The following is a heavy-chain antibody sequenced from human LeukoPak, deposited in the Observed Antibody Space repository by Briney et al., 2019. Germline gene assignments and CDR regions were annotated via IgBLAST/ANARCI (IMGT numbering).Heavy chain of an antibody. D-gene: IGHD5-18*01. CDR3: ARSGYSYGADAFDI. V-gene: IGHV4-39*07. CDR2: IYYSGST. Sequence: SETLSLTCTFSAGSISSSNYYWGWIRQPPGKGLEWIGSIYYSGSTYYNPSLKSRVTISVDTSKNQFSLKLSSVTAADTAVYYCARSGYSYGADAFDIWGQGTMVTVSS. CDR1: AGSISSSNYY. J-gene: IGHJ3*02.